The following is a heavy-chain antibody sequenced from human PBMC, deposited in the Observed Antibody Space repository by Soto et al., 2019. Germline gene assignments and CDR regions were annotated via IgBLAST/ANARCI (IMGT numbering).Heavy chain of an antibody. V-gene: IGHV6-1*01. CDR2: TYYRSKWYN. Sequence: TLSLTCAISGDSVSSNSAAWNWIRHSPSRGLELLGRTYYRSKWYNDYAVSVKSRITINPDTSKNQFSLQLNSVTPEDTAVYYCARDISGLIPWGYGTQKNWGQGTLVTVSS. CDR1: GDSVSSNSAA. J-gene: IGHJ4*02. D-gene: IGHD3-10*01. CDR3: ARDISGLIPWGYGTQKN.